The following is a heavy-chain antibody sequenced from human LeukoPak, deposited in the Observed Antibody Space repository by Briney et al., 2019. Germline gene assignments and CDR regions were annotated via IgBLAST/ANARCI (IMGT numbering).Heavy chain of an antibody. D-gene: IGHD3-22*01. CDR2: IYYSGGT. CDR1: GGSISSYY. CDR3: ARLEGYYYDSSGLDY. V-gene: IGHV4-59*08. J-gene: IGHJ4*02. Sequence: PSETLSLTCTVSGGSISSYYWSWIRQPPGKGLEWIGYIYYSGGTNYNPSLKSRVTISVDTSKNQFSLKLSSVTAADTAVYYCARLEGYYYDSSGLDYWGQGTLVTVSS.